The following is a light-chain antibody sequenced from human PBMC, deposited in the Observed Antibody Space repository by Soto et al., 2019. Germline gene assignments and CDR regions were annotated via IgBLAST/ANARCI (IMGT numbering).Light chain of an antibody. CDR3: QQYGSSPSIT. CDR2: GAS. V-gene: IGKV3-20*01. J-gene: IGKJ5*01. Sequence: EIVLTQSPGTLCLSPGKRATLSWRASQSVSSIYLAWYQQKPGQAPRPLIYGASIRATGIPDRFSGIGSGTDFTLTISRLEPEDFAVYYCQQYGSSPSITFCQGTRLEIK. CDR1: QSVSSIY.